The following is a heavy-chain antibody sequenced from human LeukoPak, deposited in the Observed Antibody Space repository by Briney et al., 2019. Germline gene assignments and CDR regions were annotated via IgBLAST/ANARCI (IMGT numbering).Heavy chain of an antibody. D-gene: IGHD4-23*01. CDR2: IYYGGST. CDR1: GGSISSYY. J-gene: IGHJ3*02. CDR3: ASLDYGGNSDAFDI. Sequence: SETLSLTCTVSGGSISSYYWSWIRQPPGKGLEWIGYIYYGGSTNYNPSLKSRVTISVDTSKNQFSLKLSSVTAADTAVYYCASLDYGGNSDAFDIWGQGTMVTVSS. V-gene: IGHV4-59*01.